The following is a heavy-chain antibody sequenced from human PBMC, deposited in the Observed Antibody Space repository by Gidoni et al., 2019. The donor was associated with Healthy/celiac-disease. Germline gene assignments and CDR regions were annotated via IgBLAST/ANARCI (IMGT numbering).Heavy chain of an antibody. J-gene: IGHJ4*02. V-gene: IGHV3-48*02. CDR1: GFNFSSYS. CDR3: ARDLRGSGSYTLFDY. CDR2: ISSSSSTI. Sequence: EVQLVESGGGLVQPGGSLRLSCASSGFNFSSYSMNWVRQAPGKGLERVSYISSSSSTIYYAASVKGRFTISRDNAKNSLYLQMNSLRDEDTAVYYCARDLRGSGSYTLFDYWGQGTLVTVSS. D-gene: IGHD3-10*01.